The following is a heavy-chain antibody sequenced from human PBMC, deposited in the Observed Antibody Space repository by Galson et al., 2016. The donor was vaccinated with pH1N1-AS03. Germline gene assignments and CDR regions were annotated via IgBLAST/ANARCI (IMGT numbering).Heavy chain of an antibody. V-gene: IGHV3-53*01. CDR1: GPTVNTNY. CDR2: IYSGGRT. Sequence: SLRLSCAASGPTVNTNYMSWVRQAPGKGLEWVSTIYSGGRTYYADSGKGRFTISRDNSKNTLYLQMNSLRAEDTAVYYCVRNDYENVDLQGFYFDYWGQGTLVTVSS. CDR3: VRNDYENVDLQGFYFDY. D-gene: IGHD4/OR15-4a*01. J-gene: IGHJ4*02.